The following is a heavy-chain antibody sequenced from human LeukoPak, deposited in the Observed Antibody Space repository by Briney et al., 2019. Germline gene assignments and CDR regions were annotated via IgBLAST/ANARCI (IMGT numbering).Heavy chain of an antibody. D-gene: IGHD3-22*01. CDR3: ARTPHYYDSSGYFAFDI. CDR1: GGSISSGGYY. CDR2: IYYSGST. J-gene: IGHJ4*02. Sequence: PSETLSLTCTVSGGSISSGGYYWSWIRQHPGKGLEWIGYIYYSGSTYYNPSLKSRVTISVDTSKNQFSLKLSSVTAADTAVYYCARTPHYYDSSGYFAFDIWGQGTLVTVSS. V-gene: IGHV4-31*03.